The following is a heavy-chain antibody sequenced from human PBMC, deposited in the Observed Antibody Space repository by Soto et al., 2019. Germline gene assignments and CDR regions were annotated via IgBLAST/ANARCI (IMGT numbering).Heavy chain of an antibody. CDR2: ISYDGSNK. J-gene: IGHJ4*02. Sequence: EGSLRLSCAASGFTFSSYGMHWVRQAPGKGLEWVAVISYDGSNKYYADSVKGRFTISRDNSKNTLYLQMNSLRAEDTAVYYCAKDRGHGAAKYYFDYWGQGTLVTVSS. CDR3: AKDRGHGAAKYYFDY. CDR1: GFTFSSYG. V-gene: IGHV3-30*18. D-gene: IGHD6-13*01.